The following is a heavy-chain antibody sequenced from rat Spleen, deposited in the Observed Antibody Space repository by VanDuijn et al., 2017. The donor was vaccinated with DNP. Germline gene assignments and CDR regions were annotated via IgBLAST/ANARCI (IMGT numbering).Heavy chain of an antibody. CDR2: IPNGGTST. Sequence: EVQLVESGGGLVQPGRSLKLSCAASGFTFSDYWMTWIRQAPGKGLEWVASIPNGGTSTFYSDSVKGRFTISRNNATRTLYLHMNSLRSEHTATYYCTSNPHIRTAAPFDYWGQGVMVTVSS. J-gene: IGHJ2*01. CDR1: GFTFSDYW. D-gene: IGHD3-8*01. CDR3: TSNPHIRTAAPFDY. V-gene: IGHV5-31*01.